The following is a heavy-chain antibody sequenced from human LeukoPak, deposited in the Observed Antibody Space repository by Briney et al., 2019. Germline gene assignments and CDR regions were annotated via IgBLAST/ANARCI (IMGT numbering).Heavy chain of an antibody. CDR3: ARLSWGFGAFDI. CDR1: GGSISSSSYY. D-gene: IGHD7-27*01. CDR2: IYYSGST. J-gene: IGHJ3*02. Sequence: PSETLSLTCTVSGGSISSSSYYWGWIRQPPGKGLEWIGSIYYSGSTYYNPSLKSRVTISVDTSKNQFSLKLSSVTAADTAVYYCARLSWGFGAFDIWGQGTMVTVSS. V-gene: IGHV4-39*01.